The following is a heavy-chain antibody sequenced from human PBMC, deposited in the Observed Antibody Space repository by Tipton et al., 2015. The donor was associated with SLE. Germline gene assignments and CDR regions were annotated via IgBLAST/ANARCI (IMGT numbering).Heavy chain of an antibody. V-gene: IGHV4-39*07. Sequence: TLSLTCTVSGGSISSSSSYWGWIRQPPGKGLEWIGSIYYSGSTYYNPSLKSRVTISVDTSKNQFSLKLSSVTAADTAVYYCARRRGRDYFDYWGQGTLVTVSS. J-gene: IGHJ4*02. CDR1: GGSISSSSSY. D-gene: IGHD3-16*01. CDR3: ARRRGRDYFDY. CDR2: IYYSGST.